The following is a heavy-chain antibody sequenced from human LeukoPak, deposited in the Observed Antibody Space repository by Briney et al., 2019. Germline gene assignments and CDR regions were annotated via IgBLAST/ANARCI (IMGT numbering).Heavy chain of an antibody. Sequence: PSETLSLTCTVSGGSISSYYWSWIRQPPGKGLEWIGYIYYSGSTNYNPSLKSRVTISVDTPKNQFSLKLSSVTAADTAVYYCARLRGGSYDFWSGAGFDYWGQGTLVTVSS. J-gene: IGHJ4*02. D-gene: IGHD3-3*01. V-gene: IGHV4-59*08. CDR1: GGSISSYY. CDR2: IYYSGST. CDR3: ARLRGGSYDFWSGAGFDY.